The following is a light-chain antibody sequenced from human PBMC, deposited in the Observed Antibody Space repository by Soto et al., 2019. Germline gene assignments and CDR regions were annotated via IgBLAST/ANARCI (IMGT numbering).Light chain of an antibody. J-gene: IGKJ2*01. Sequence: EIVLTQSPGTLSLSPGERATLSCRASQSVADNYLAWYQQKPGQPPRLLIYAASRRAAGIPDTFSGSGSGTDFTLTITRLEPEDFALYYCQQYSASPYTFGQGTKLEI. CDR3: QQYSASPYT. CDR2: AAS. V-gene: IGKV3-20*01. CDR1: QSVADNY.